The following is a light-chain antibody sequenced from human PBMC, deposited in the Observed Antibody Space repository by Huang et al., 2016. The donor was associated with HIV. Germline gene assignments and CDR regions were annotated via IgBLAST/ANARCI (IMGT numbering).Light chain of an antibody. CDR1: QSVSSY. Sequence: EIVLTQSPATLSLSPGERASLPCWASQSVSSYLTWYQQKPGQAPRLLIYDASRRATVIPARVSGSGSGTEFTLTISSLEPEDFAIYYCQHRSNWPRVTFGQGTRLEIK. CDR2: DAS. V-gene: IGKV3-11*01. CDR3: QHRSNWPRVT. J-gene: IGKJ5*01.